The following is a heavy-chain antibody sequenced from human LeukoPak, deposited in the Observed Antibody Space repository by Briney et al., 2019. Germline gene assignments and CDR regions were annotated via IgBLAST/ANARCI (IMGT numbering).Heavy chain of an antibody. V-gene: IGHV3-23*01. Sequence: PGGSLRLTCAASELHAMTWVRQGPGKGLEWVSAISRSGGSTYYADSVKGRFTISRDKSNNTLYLQMNSLRAEDTAVYYCVRPRLHKGVFDIWGQGTMVTVSS. CDR1: ELHA. D-gene: IGHD2-8*01. J-gene: IGHJ3*02. CDR2: ISRSGGST. CDR3: VRPRLHKGVFDI.